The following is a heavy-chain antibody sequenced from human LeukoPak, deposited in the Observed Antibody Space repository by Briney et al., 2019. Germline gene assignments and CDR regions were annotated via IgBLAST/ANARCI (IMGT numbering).Heavy chain of an antibody. CDR2: FNYGETT. V-gene: IGHV4-39*01. CDR1: GASISSTTYS. Sequence: NSSETLSLTCTVSGASISSTTYSWGWIRQPPGGGLVWLGCFNYGETTYYNPSLKSRVTISVDTSMNQFSLRLTSVTAADTAVYFCAKLVVAGLSVDFWGQGTLVAVSS. CDR3: AKLVVAGLSVDF. D-gene: IGHD6-19*01. J-gene: IGHJ4*02.